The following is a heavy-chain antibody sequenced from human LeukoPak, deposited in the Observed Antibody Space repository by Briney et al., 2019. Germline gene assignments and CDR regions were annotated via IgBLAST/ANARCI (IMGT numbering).Heavy chain of an antibody. CDR2: IYYSGST. Sequence: SETLSLTCTVSGGSISSYYWSWIRQPPGKGLEGIGYIYYSGSTNYNPSLKSRVTISVDTSKNQFSLKLSSVTAADTAVYYCARVWTTVTTSAFDIWGQGTMVTVSS. J-gene: IGHJ3*02. CDR1: GGSISSYY. D-gene: IGHD4-17*01. V-gene: IGHV4-59*01. CDR3: ARVWTTVTTSAFDI.